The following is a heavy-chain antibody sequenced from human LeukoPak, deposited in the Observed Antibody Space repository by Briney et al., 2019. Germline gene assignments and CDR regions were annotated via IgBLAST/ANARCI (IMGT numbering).Heavy chain of an antibody. D-gene: IGHD3-16*01. J-gene: IGHJ4*02. Sequence: GGSLRLSCAASGXTFSSYAMSWVRQAPGKGLEWVSAISVSGGSTNYADSVKGRFTISRDNSKNTLYLQMNSLRAEDTAVYYCAKAQGGYYFDYWGQGTLVTVSS. CDR2: ISVSGGST. CDR1: GXTFSSYA. V-gene: IGHV3-23*01. CDR3: AKAQGGYYFDY.